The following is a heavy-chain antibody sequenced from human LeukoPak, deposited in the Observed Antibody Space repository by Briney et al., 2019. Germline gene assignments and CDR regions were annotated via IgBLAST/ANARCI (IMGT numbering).Heavy chain of an antibody. CDR2: INPNSGGT. J-gene: IGHJ4*02. Sequence: GSVKVSCKASGYTFTGYYMHWVRQAPGQGLEWMGWINPNSGGTNYAQKFQGWVTMTRDTSISTAYMELSRLRSDDTAVYYCARDTGSGVFDYWGQGTLVTVSS. V-gene: IGHV1-2*04. CDR3: ARDTGSGVFDY. CDR1: GYTFTGYY. D-gene: IGHD2-15*01.